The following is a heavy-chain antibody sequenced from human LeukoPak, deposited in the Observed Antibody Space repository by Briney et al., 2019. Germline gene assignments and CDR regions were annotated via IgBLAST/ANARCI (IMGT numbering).Heavy chain of an antibody. V-gene: IGHV3-48*01. CDR3: ARGTSFDY. Sequence: GGSLRLSCAASGFSFSSHSMTWVRQAPGKGLEWVSYISLSSSPIYYADSVKGRFTVSRDNAKNSVYLQMNSLRADDTAVYYCARGTSFDYWGQGTLVTVSS. CDR1: GFSFSSHS. D-gene: IGHD4/OR15-4a*01. J-gene: IGHJ4*02. CDR2: ISLSSSPI.